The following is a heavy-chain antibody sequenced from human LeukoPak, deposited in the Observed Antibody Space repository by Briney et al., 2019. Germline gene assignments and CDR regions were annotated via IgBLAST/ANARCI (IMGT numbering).Heavy chain of an antibody. J-gene: IGHJ4*02. D-gene: IGHD3-9*01. Sequence: GASVKVSCKASGYTFTGYYMHWVRQAPGQGLEWMGWINPNSGGTNYAQKFQGRVTMTRDTSISTAYMELSRLRSDDTAVYYCARKYYDILTGYRREYYFDYWGQGTLVTVSS. CDR1: GYTFTGYY. CDR2: INPNSGGT. V-gene: IGHV1-2*02. CDR3: ARKYYDILTGYRREYYFDY.